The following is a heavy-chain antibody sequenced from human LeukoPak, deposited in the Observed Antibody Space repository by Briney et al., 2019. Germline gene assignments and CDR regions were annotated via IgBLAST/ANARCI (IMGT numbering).Heavy chain of an antibody. V-gene: IGHV3-7*01. CDR3: ARPSGQKRAGDAFDI. CDR2: IKQDGSEK. CDR1: GFTFSPYS. Sequence: QAGGSLRLSCAASGFTFSPYSMKWVRQAPGKGLEWVANIKQDGSEKYYVDSVKGRFTISRDNAKNSLYLQMNSLRAEDTAVYYCARPSGQKRAGDAFDIWGQGTMVTVSS. J-gene: IGHJ3*02. D-gene: IGHD3-10*01.